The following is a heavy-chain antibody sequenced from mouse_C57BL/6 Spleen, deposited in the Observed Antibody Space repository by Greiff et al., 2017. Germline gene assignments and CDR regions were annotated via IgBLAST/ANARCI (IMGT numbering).Heavy chain of an antibody. Sequence: VQLQQSGPELVKPGASVKISCKASGYAFSSSWMNWVKQRPGKGLEWIGRIYPGDGDTNYNGKFKGKATLTADKSSSTAYMQLSSLISEDSAVYFCARGDYGNYEYFDYWGQGTTLTVSS. CDR1: GYAFSSSW. CDR2: IYPGDGDT. V-gene: IGHV1-82*01. D-gene: IGHD2-1*01. J-gene: IGHJ2*01. CDR3: ARGDYGNYEYFDY.